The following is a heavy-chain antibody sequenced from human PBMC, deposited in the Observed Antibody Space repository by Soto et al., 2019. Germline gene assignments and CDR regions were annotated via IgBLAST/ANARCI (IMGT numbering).Heavy chain of an antibody. Sequence: GGSLRLSCAASGLTFSSYAMHWVRQAPGKGLEWVAVISYDGSNKYYADSVKGRFTISRDNSKNTLDLQMNSLRAEDTAVYYCAKEGSTSCAFFDSWGQGTLVTVSS. CDR1: GLTFSSYA. D-gene: IGHD6-6*01. V-gene: IGHV3-30-3*01. CDR3: AKEGSTSCAFFDS. J-gene: IGHJ4*02. CDR2: ISYDGSNK.